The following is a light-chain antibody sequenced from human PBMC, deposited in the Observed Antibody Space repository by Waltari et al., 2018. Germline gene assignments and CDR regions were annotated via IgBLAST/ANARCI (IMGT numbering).Light chain of an antibody. CDR2: GAS. V-gene: IGKV3-20*01. CDR1: PTVSSIS. J-gene: IGKJ4*01. Sequence: EIVLTQSPGTLSLSPGERATLSCWASPTVSSISLSWYQQKPGQAPRLLIYGASSRATCIPDRFSGSGSGTDFTLTISRLEPEDFSVYYCQQYDGLVVTFGGGTKVEI. CDR3: QQYDGLVVT.